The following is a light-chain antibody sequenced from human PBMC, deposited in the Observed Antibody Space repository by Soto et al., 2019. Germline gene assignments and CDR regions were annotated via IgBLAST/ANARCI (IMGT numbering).Light chain of an antibody. CDR1: RSDIGAYNF. V-gene: IGLV2-14*01. CDR3: SSYAGSSTLVV. CDR2: DVS. Sequence: QAVVTQPASVSGSPGQSITISCTGTRSDIGAYNFVSWYQQHPGKAPKLMIYDVSIRPSGVSHRFSGSKSGNTASLTISGLQAEDEADYYCSSYAGSSTLVVFGGGTKVTVL. J-gene: IGLJ2*01.